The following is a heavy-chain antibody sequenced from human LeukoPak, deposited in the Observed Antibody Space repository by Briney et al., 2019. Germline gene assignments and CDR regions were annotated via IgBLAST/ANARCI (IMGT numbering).Heavy chain of an antibody. D-gene: IGHD4-23*01. V-gene: IGHV3-23*01. Sequence: QPGGSLRLSCAASGFTFSSSAMSWVRQAPGKGLEWVSGISGSGGSTYYADSVKGRFTISRDNSKNTLYLQMNSLRAEDTAVYYCANSLDYGGKKYFDYWGQGTLVTVSS. J-gene: IGHJ4*02. CDR2: ISGSGGST. CDR1: GFTFSSSA. CDR3: ANSLDYGGKKYFDY.